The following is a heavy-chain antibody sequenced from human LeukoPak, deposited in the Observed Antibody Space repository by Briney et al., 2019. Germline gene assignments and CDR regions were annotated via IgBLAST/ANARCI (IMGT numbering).Heavy chain of an antibody. CDR2: ISSSSSTI. V-gene: IGHV3-48*01. D-gene: IGHD3-22*01. Sequence: GGSLRLSCAASGFTFSSYSMNWVRQAPGKGLEWVSYISSSSSTIYYADSVKGRFTISRDNAKNSLYLQMNSLRAEDTAVYYCAGYDSSGYYYEERLDWGQGTLVTVSS. CDR1: GFTFSSYS. CDR3: AGYDSSGYYYEERLD. J-gene: IGHJ4*02.